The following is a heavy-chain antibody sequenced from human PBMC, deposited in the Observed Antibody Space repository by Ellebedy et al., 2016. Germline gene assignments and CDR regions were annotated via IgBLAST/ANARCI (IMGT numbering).Heavy chain of an antibody. V-gene: IGHV1-3*01. CDR1: GYTFTSYA. D-gene: IGHD3-10*01. J-gene: IGHJ4*02. CDR3: ARGSGSYDVPYYFDY. CDR2: IN. Sequence: ASVKVSXXASGYTFTSYAIHWVRQAPGQRLEWMGWINKYSQKFQGRVTMTRDTSTSTVYMELSSLRSEDTAVYYCARGSGSYDVPYYFDYWGQGTLVTVSS.